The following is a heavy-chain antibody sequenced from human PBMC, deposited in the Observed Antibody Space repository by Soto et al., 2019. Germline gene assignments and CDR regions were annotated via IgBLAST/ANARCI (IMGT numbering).Heavy chain of an antibody. J-gene: IGHJ4*02. CDR1: GFTFSSYG. Sequence: GGSLRLSCAASGFTFSSYGMHWVRQAPGKGLEWVAVISYDGSNKYYADSVKGRFTISRDNSKNTLYLQMNSLRAEDTAVYYCAKGEGSGSSAAFDYWGQGTLVTVS. D-gene: IGHD3-22*01. CDR2: ISYDGSNK. V-gene: IGHV3-30*18. CDR3: AKGEGSGSSAAFDY.